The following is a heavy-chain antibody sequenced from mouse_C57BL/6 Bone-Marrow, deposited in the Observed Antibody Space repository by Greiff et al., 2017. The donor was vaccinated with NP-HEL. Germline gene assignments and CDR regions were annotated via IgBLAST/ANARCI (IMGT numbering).Heavy chain of an antibody. CDR1: GFTFTDYY. J-gene: IGHJ4*01. CDR3: ARSIYYNYAHEPFYAMDY. CDR2: IRNKANGYTT. V-gene: IGHV7-3*01. Sequence: DVQLVESGGGLVQPGGSLSLSCAASGFTFTDYYMSWVRQPPGKALEWLVFIRNKANGYTTAYSASVKGRFTISRAHSPIFLYLQMNALRAEDSATYYCARSIYYNYAHEPFYAMDYGGQGTSVTVSS. D-gene: IGHD2-4*01.